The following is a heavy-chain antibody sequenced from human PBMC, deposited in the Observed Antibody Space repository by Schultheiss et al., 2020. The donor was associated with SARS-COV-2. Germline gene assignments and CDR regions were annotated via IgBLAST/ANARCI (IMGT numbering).Heavy chain of an antibody. V-gene: IGHV3-7*03. Sequence: GSLRLSCAASGFTFSSYWMSWVRQAPGKGLEWVANIKQDGSEKYYVDSVKGRFTISRDNAKNSLYLQMNSLRAEDTAVYYCARATRDDSSNWYWFDSWGQGSLVTVSS. CDR2: IKQDGSEK. CDR3: ARATRDDSSNWYWFDS. J-gene: IGHJ5*01. CDR1: GFTFSSYW. D-gene: IGHD6-13*01.